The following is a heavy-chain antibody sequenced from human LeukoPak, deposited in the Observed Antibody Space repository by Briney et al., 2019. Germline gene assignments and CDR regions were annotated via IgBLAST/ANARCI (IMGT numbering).Heavy chain of an antibody. CDR3: ARSGSYSTGLDY. Sequence: GGSPKLSCAASRFTFCSYDMYWVRQATGQGLEWVSGIGTGGGPSYPGSVKGRFTISRENGKNSLYLQMNSLRAGDTAVYYCARSGSYSTGLDYWGQGTLVTVSS. V-gene: IGHV3-13*05. CDR1: RFTFCSYD. CDR2: IGTGGGP. J-gene: IGHJ4*02. D-gene: IGHD1-26*01.